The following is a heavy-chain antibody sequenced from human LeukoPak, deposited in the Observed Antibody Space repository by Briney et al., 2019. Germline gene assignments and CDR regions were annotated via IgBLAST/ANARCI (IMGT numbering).Heavy chain of an antibody. Sequence: SETLSLTCAVYGGSFSGCYWSWIRQPPGKGLEWIGEINHSGSTNYNPSLKSRVTISVDTSKNQFSLKLSSVTAADTAVYYCAGMTTVTTDYYYGMDVWGQGTTVTVSS. V-gene: IGHV4-34*01. CDR2: INHSGST. CDR3: AGMTTVTTDYYYGMDV. CDR1: GGSFSGCY. J-gene: IGHJ6*02. D-gene: IGHD4-17*01.